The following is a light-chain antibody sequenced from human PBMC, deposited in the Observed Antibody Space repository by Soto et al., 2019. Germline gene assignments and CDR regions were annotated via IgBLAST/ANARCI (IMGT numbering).Light chain of an antibody. Sequence: EIVMTQSPATLSVSPGERATLSCRASQSVSSNLAWYHQKPGQAPRLLIYGASTRATGIPDRFSGSGSGTECTLSISSLQSEDFAVSYCQQYSNGPLWTFGQGTKVEIK. CDR3: QQYSNGPLWT. V-gene: IGKV3-15*01. CDR2: GAS. J-gene: IGKJ1*01. CDR1: QSVSSN.